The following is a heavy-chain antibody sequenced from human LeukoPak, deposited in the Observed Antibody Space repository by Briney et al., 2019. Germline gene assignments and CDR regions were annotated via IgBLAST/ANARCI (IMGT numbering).Heavy chain of an antibody. CDR3: ARDKGYDWGGFDS. CDR2: ISYDGGNK. V-gene: IGHV3-30-3*01. CDR1: GFTFSNYA. D-gene: IGHD5-12*01. J-gene: IGHJ4*02. Sequence: PGGSLRLSCAASGFTFSNYAMHWVRQAPGKGLEWVTVISYDGGNKYYADSVKGRFTISRDNSKNTLYLQMNSLRAEDTAVYYCARDKGYDWGGFDSWGQGTLVSVSS.